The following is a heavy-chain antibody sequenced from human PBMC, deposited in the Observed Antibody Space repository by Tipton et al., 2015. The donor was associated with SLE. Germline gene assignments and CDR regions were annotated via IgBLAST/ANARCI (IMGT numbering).Heavy chain of an antibody. Sequence: TLSLTCTVSGDSISSSTYFWGWIRQSPGRGLEWIGSVYDNGDTYYNPSLKSRVTISLDTSKNQFSLRLNSVTATDTAVYYCASWGFDTWGQGTMVTVS. D-gene: IGHD3-16*01. CDR2: VYDNGDT. J-gene: IGHJ3*02. CDR3: ASWGFDT. V-gene: IGHV4-39*07. CDR1: GDSISSSTYF.